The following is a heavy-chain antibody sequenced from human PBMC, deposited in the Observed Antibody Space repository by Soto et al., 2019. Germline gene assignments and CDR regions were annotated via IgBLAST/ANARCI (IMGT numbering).Heavy chain of an antibody. CDR3: ARDHHTAMVQDV. Sequence: PGGSLRLSCAASGFTFSSYGMHWVRQAPGKGLEWVAVIWYDGSNKYYTDSVKGRFTISRDNSKSTLYLQMNSLRAEDTAVYYCARDHHTAMVQDVWGQGTTVTV. D-gene: IGHD5-18*01. CDR2: IWYDGSNK. CDR1: GFTFSSYG. V-gene: IGHV3-33*01. J-gene: IGHJ6*02.